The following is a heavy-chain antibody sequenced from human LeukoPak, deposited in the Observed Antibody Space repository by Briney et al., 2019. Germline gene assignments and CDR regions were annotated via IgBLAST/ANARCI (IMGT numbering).Heavy chain of an antibody. CDR3: ARDSPTKRYYYGSGSYYFDY. CDR1: GYTFTSYG. D-gene: IGHD3-10*01. J-gene: IGHJ4*02. Sequence: ASVKVSFKASGYTFTSYGISWVRQAPGQGLEWMGWISAYNGITNYAQKLQGRVTMTTDTSTSTAYMELRSLRSDDTAVYYCARDSPTKRYYYGSGSYYFDYWGQGTLVTVSS. CDR2: ISAYNGIT. V-gene: IGHV1-18*01.